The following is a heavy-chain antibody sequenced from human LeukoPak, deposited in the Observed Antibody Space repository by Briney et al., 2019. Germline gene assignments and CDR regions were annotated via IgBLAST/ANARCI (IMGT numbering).Heavy chain of an antibody. Sequence: GGSLRLSCAASGFTFSSSWMTWVHQAPGKGLEWVANIKQDGSEKYYVDSVKGRFTISRDNAKNSLSLHMNSLRADDTAVYYCARLRGSSWTTYYFDYWGQGTLVTVSS. J-gene: IGHJ4*02. V-gene: IGHV3-7*03. CDR2: IKQDGSEK. D-gene: IGHD6-13*01. CDR1: GFTFSSSW. CDR3: ARLRGSSWTTYYFDY.